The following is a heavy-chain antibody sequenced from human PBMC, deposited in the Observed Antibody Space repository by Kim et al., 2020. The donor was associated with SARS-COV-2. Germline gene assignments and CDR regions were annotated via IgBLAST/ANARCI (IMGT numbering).Heavy chain of an antibody. CDR3: ARRGRAMVRGLITSDY. V-gene: IGHV4-39*01. J-gene: IGHJ4*02. CDR1: GGSISSSSYY. D-gene: IGHD3-10*01. CDR2: IYYSGST. Sequence: SETLSLTCTVSGGSISSSSYYWGWIRQPPGKGLEWIGSIYYSGSTYYNPSLKSRVTISVDTSKNQFSLKLSSVTAADTAVYYCARRGRAMVRGLITSDYWGQGTLVTVSS.